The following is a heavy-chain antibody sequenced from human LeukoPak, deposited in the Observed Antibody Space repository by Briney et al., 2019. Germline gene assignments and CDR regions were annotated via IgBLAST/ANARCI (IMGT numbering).Heavy chain of an antibody. V-gene: IGHV3-30*18. CDR3: AKSRRDGYNYGMDV. J-gene: IGHJ6*02. D-gene: IGHD5-24*01. Sequence: GGSLRLSCAASGFTFSSCGMHWVRQAPGKGLEGVAVISYDGSNKYYADSVKGRFTISRDNSKNTLYLQMNSLRAEDTAVYYCAKSRRDGYNYGMDVWGQGTTVTVSS. CDR2: ISYDGSNK. CDR1: GFTFSSCG.